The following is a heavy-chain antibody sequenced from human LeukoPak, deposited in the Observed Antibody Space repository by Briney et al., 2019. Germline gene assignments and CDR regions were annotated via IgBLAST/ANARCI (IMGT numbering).Heavy chain of an antibody. CDR2: ISGSGGST. Sequence: GGSLRLCCAASGFTFSSYAMRWVRQAPGKGLEWVSDISGSGGSTHYADSVKGRFTMPRDNSKNTHYLQMNSLRAEDTAVYYCAKDHIGDGGYCYMDVWGKGTTVTVSS. V-gene: IGHV3-23*01. CDR1: GFTFSSYA. D-gene: IGHD2-21*01. CDR3: AKDHIGDGGYCYMDV. J-gene: IGHJ6*03.